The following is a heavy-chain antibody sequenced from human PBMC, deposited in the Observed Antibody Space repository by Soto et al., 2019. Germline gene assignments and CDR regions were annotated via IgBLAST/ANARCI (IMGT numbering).Heavy chain of an antibody. Sequence: GGSLRLSYAAAGFTFVSYAMHWVRKAPGKGLEWVAVISYDGSNKYYADSVKGRFTISRDNSKNTLYLQMNSLRAEDTAVYYCARGGYYYDSSGYYLDYWGQGTLVTVSS. CDR3: ARGGYYYDSSGYYLDY. J-gene: IGHJ4*02. D-gene: IGHD3-22*01. CDR1: GFTFVSYA. CDR2: ISYDGSNK. V-gene: IGHV3-30-3*01.